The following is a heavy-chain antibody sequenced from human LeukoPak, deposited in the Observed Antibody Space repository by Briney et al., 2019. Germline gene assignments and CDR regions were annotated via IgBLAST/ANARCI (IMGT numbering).Heavy chain of an antibody. J-gene: IGHJ5*02. V-gene: IGHV4-34*01. CDR2: INHSGST. Sequence: PSETLSLTCAVYGGSFSGYYWSWIRQPPGKGLEWIGEINHSGSTNYNPSLKSRVTITVDTSKNQFSLKLSSVTAADTAVYYCAVVPAAPPGWFDPWGQGTLVTVSS. CDR1: GGSFSGYY. D-gene: IGHD2-2*01. CDR3: AVVPAAPPGWFDP.